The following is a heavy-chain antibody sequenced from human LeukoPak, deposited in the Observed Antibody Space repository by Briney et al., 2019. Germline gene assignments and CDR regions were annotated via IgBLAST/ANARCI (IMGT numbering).Heavy chain of an antibody. CDR3: AKDFTIFGVVTNNWFDP. D-gene: IGHD3-3*01. J-gene: IGHJ5*02. CDR2: ISGSGVST. V-gene: IGHV3-23*01. Sequence: GGSLRLSCAASGFTFSTYAMNWVRQAPGKGLEWVSVISGSGVSTHYADSVKGRFTISRDNSKNTLYLQVNSLRAEDTAVYYCAKDFTIFGVVTNNWFDPWGQGTLVTVSS. CDR1: GFTFSTYA.